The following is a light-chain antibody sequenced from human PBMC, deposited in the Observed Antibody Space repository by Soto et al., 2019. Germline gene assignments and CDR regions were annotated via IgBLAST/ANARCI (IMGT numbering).Light chain of an antibody. V-gene: IGLV2-8*01. CDR2: EVS. Sequence: QSALTQPPSASGSPEQSVTISCTGTSSDVGGYNYVSWYQRHPGKAPKLMIYEVSKRPSGVPDRFSGSKSGNTASLTVSGLQAEDEADYYCSSYAGSNNWNFGTGTKLTVL. CDR3: SSYAGSNNWN. J-gene: IGLJ1*01. CDR1: SSDVGGYNY.